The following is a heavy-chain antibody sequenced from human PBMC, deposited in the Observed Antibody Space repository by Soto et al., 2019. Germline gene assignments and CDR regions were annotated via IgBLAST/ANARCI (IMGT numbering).Heavy chain of an antibody. V-gene: IGHV1-8*01. CDR1: GYTFTTYD. J-gene: IGHJ4*02. CDR3: ARDPPPPDY. CDR2: MSRNSGIT. Sequence: GASVKVSCKASGYTFTTYDFNWVRQAPGQGLEWMGWMSRNSGITDSAQKFQDRVTMTIDTSIGTAYMELRSLTSDDTAVYYCARDPPPPDYWGQGTLVTVSS.